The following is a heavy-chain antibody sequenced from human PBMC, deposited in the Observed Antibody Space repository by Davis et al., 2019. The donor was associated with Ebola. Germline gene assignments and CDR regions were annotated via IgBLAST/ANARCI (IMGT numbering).Heavy chain of an antibody. Sequence: AASVKVSCKASGYTFTSYGITWVRQAPGQGLEWVGWISGSSGKTNYAQKFQGRVTMTTDASTSTAYMELNSLTSEDTAVYYCARGKWFDPWGQGTLVSVTS. J-gene: IGHJ5*02. CDR3: ARGKWFDP. CDR1: GYTFTSYG. CDR2: ISGSSGKT. V-gene: IGHV1-18*04.